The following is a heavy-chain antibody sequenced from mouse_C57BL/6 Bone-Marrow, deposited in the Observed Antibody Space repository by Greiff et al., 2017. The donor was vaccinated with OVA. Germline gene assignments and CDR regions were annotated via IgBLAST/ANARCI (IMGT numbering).Heavy chain of an antibody. CDR2: INPNNGGT. J-gene: IGHJ2*01. CDR3: ARSYDYFDD. CDR1: GYTFTDYY. D-gene: IGHD1-1*01. Sequence: VQLQQSGPELVKPGASVKISCKASGYTFTDYYMNWVKQSHGKSLEWIGDINPNNGGTSYNQKFKGKATLTVDKSSSTAYMELRSLTSEDSAVYYCARSYDYFDDWGQGTTLTVSS. V-gene: IGHV1-26*01.